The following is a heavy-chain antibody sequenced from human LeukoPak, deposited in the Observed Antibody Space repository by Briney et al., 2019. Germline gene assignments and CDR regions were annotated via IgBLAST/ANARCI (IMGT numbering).Heavy chain of an antibody. D-gene: IGHD6-19*01. CDR3: AKDPSSGWYGGDY. CDR1: GFTFSSYA. V-gene: IGHV3-23*01. CDR2: ISGSGGST. Sequence: GGSLRLSCAASGFTFSSYAMNWVRQAPGKGLEWVSAISGSGGSTYYADSVKGRFTISRDNSKNTLYLQMNSLRAEDTAVYYCAKDPSSGWYGGDYWGQGTLATVSS. J-gene: IGHJ4*02.